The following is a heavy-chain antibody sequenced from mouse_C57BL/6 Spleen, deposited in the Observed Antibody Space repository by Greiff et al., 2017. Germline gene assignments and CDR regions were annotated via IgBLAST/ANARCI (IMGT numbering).Heavy chain of an antibody. CDR2: IYPGDGDT. Sequence: QVQLQQSGPELVKPGASVKISCKASGYAFSSSWMNWVKQRPGKGLEWIGRIYPGDGDTNYNGKFKGKATLTADKSSSTAYMQLSSLTSEDSAVYVCAGGGLREFAYWGQGTLVTVSA. J-gene: IGHJ3*01. CDR1: GYAFSSSW. D-gene: IGHD2-4*01. CDR3: AGGGLREFAY. V-gene: IGHV1-82*01.